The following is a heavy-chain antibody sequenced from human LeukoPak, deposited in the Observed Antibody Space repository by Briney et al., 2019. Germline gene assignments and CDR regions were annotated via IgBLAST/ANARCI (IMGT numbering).Heavy chain of an antibody. CDR3: ASTHPDAFDI. Sequence: TGGSLRLSCAASGFTFSDYYMSWVRQAPGKGLEWVSYISSSGSTIYYADSVKGRFTISRDNAKNSLYLQMNSLRAEDTAVYYCASTHPDAFDIWGQGTMVTVSS. CDR2: ISSSGSTI. CDR1: GFTFSDYY. V-gene: IGHV3-11*01. J-gene: IGHJ3*02.